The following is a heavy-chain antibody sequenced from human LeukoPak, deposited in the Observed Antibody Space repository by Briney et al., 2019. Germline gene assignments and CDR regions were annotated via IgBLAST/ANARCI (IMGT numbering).Heavy chain of an antibody. Sequence: SETLSLTCAVYGGSFSGYYWSWIRQPPGKGLEWIGEINHSGSANYNPSLKSRVTISVDTSKNQFSLKLSSVTAADTAVYYCARERSIAAADAFDIWGQGTMVTVSS. CDR3: ARERSIAAADAFDI. D-gene: IGHD6-13*01. J-gene: IGHJ3*02. CDR2: INHSGSA. V-gene: IGHV4-34*01. CDR1: GGSFSGYY.